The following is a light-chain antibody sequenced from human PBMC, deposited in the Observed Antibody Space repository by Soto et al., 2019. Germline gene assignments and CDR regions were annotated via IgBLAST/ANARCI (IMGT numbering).Light chain of an antibody. Sequence: EIVLTQSPGTLSLSPGERASLSCRASQSVTSSYLAWCQRKPGQAPRLLIFAASTRATGIPDRFSGSGSGTDFTLTISRLEPEDFALYYCQQDGSTPPTFGEGTKVEIK. CDR2: AAS. J-gene: IGKJ2*01. CDR1: QSVTSSY. V-gene: IGKV3-20*01. CDR3: QQDGSTPPT.